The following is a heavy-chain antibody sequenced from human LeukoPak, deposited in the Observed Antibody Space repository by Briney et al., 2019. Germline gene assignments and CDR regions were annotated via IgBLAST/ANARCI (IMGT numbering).Heavy chain of an antibody. J-gene: IGHJ3*02. D-gene: IGHD3-22*01. CDR2: IRSSGSTI. CDR3: AASYDSSGFQETDAFDI. V-gene: IGHV3-48*03. CDR1: VFTFSSYE. Sequence: PGGSLRLSCAASVFTFSSYEMNWVRQAPGKGLEWVSYIRSSGSTIYYADSVKGRFTISRDNAKNSLYLQVNSLRAEDTAVYYCAASYDSSGFQETDAFDIWGQGTMVTVSS.